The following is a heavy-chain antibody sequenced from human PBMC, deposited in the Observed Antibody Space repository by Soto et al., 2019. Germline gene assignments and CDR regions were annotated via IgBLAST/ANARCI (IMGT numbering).Heavy chain of an antibody. D-gene: IGHD6-13*01. V-gene: IGHV3-30*18. CDR1: GFTFSNYG. Sequence: LRLSCAASGFTFSNYGMHWVRQAPGKGLEWVAIISYDGNKKYYADSVKGRFTISRDNFKNTLYLQMNSLRVEDTAMYYCAKDWGIAAAGTDYWGQGTLVTVSS. CDR3: AKDWGIAAAGTDY. J-gene: IGHJ4*02. CDR2: ISYDGNKK.